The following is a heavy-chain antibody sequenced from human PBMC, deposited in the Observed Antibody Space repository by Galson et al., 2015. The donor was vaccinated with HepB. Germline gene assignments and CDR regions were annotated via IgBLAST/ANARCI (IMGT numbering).Heavy chain of an antibody. Sequence: PALVKPTQTLTLTCTFSGLSHSSSGVGVGWIRQPPGKALEWLALLYWDDDKRYSPSLKSRLTVTKDTSKNQVVLTMTNMDPVDTATYFCAHHRGGGYPFDYWGQGTLVTVSS. J-gene: IGHJ4*02. CDR3: AHHRGGGYPFDY. CDR1: GLSHSSSGVG. CDR2: LYWDDDK. D-gene: IGHD3-22*01. V-gene: IGHV2-5*02.